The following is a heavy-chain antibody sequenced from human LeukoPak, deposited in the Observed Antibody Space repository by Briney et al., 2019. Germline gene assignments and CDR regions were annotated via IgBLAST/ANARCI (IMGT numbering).Heavy chain of an antibody. CDR3: ARERGYSYDPFDY. CDR1: GGTFSSYA. Sequence: GASVKVSCKASGGTFSSYAISWVRQAPGQGLEWMGRIIPILGIANYAQKFQGRVTITADKSTSTAYMELSSLRSEDTAVYYCARERGYSYDPFDYWGQGTLVTVSS. D-gene: IGHD5-18*01. CDR2: IIPILGIA. J-gene: IGHJ4*02. V-gene: IGHV1-69*04.